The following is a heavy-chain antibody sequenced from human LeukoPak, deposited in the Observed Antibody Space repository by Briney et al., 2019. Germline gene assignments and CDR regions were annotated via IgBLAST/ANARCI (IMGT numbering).Heavy chain of an antibody. CDR2: IYYSGSA. V-gene: IGHV4-31*03. J-gene: IGHJ5*02. D-gene: IGHD3-3*01. CDR3: ARGYYDFWSGYSRAGNWFDP. CDR1: GGSISSGGYY. Sequence: NPSQTLSLTCTVSGGSISSGGYYWSWIRQHPGKGLEWIGYIYYSGSAYYNPSLKSRVTISVDTSKNQFSLKLSSVTAADTAVYYCARGYYDFWSGYSRAGNWFDPWGQGTLVTVSS.